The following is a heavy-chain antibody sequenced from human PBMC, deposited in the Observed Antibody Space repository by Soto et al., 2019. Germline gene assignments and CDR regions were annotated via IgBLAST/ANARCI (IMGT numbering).Heavy chain of an antibody. Sequence: QVQLQESGPGLVKPSETLSLTCTVSGTSISIYSWSWIRQPAGKDLEWVGRIYTDGSTNYHPSLKILVIMSVDTSKNQFSLILSSVPAADTAVYYCAREARGGYSGIFDYWGRGALVTVSS. J-gene: IGHJ4*02. V-gene: IGHV4-4*07. CDR1: GTSISIYS. D-gene: IGHD5-12*01. CDR3: AREARGGYSGIFDY. CDR2: IYTDGST.